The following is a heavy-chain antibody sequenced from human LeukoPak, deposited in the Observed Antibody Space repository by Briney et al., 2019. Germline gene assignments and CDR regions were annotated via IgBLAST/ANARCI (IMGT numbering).Heavy chain of an antibody. V-gene: IGHV3-30*03. CDR2: ISYDGSNK. CDR3: ARVIYDSSGYRDYYFDY. D-gene: IGHD3-22*01. CDR1: GFTFSSYG. J-gene: IGHJ4*02. Sequence: GGSLRLSCAASGFTFSSYGMHWVRQAPGKGLEWVAVISYDGSNKYYADSVKGRFTISRDNSKNTLYLQMNSLRAEDTAVYYCARVIYDSSGYRDYYFDYWGQGTLVTVSS.